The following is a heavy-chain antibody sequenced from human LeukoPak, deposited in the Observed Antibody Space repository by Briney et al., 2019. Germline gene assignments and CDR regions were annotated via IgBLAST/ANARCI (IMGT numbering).Heavy chain of an antibody. J-gene: IGHJ4*02. CDR3: ARDIESVTRDY. Sequence: GGSLRLSCAASGPAFFTHNFHWVRQAPGKGLEWVAFISRRGVIHYADSVKGRFTISRDNAQNSLFLQMNSLRVEDTALYYCARDIESVTRDYWGQGTLVIVSS. CDR1: GPAFFTHN. V-gene: IGHV3-69-1*02. CDR2: ISRRGVI.